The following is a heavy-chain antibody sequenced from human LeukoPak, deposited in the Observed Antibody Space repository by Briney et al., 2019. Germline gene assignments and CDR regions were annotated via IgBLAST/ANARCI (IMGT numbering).Heavy chain of an antibody. V-gene: IGHV1-18*01. D-gene: IGHD6-19*01. CDR3: ASSTGSGWSYYYYYYMDV. Sequence: GASVKVSCKASGYTFTSYGISWVRQAPGQGLEWMGWISAYNGNTNYAQKLQGRVTMTTDTSTSTAYMELSSLRSEDTAVYYCASSTGSGWSYYYYYYMDVWGKGTTVTVSS. CDR1: GYTFTSYG. J-gene: IGHJ6*03. CDR2: ISAYNGNT.